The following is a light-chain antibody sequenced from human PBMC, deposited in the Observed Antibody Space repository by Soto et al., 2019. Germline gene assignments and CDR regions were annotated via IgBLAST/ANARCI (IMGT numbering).Light chain of an antibody. CDR1: QAISNY. Sequence: DFQMTQSPSSLSASVGDRVTITCRATQAISNYLAWYQQKPGKVPKLLIYAAFTLQSGVPSRFSGSGSGTDFTLTISSLQPEDVATYYCQKYNSAPSTFGQGTKVEIK. J-gene: IGKJ1*01. CDR3: QKYNSAPST. CDR2: AAF. V-gene: IGKV1-27*01.